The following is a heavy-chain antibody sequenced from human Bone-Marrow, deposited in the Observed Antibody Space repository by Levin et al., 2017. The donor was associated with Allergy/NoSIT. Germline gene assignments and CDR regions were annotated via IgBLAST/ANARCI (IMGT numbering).Heavy chain of an antibody. CDR1: GLTFSSYA. Sequence: SCAAPGLTFSSYAMHWVRQAPGKGLEWVAVISYDGSNKYYADSVKGRFTISRDNSKNTLYLQMNSLRAEDTAVYYCARDDSSGYSDYWGQGTLVTVSS. CDR3: ARDDSSGYSDY. J-gene: IGHJ4*02. CDR2: ISYDGSNK. V-gene: IGHV3-30-3*01. D-gene: IGHD3-22*01.